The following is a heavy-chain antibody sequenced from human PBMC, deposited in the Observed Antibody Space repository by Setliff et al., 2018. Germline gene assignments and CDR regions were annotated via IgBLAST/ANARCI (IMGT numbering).Heavy chain of an antibody. J-gene: IGHJ4*02. CDR3: AKVSSRGSSWYDPEYYFDY. Sequence: SLRLSCAASGFTFSSYWMHWVRQAPGKGLVWVSRINSDGSSTSYADSVKGRFTISRDNSKNTVYLRMNALRAEDTGLYYCAKVSSRGSSWYDPEYYFDYWGQGTLVTVSS. CDR1: GFTFSSYW. D-gene: IGHD6-13*01. V-gene: IGHV3-74*01. CDR2: INSDGSST.